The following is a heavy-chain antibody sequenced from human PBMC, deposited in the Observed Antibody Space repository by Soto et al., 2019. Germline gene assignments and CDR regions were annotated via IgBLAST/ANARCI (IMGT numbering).Heavy chain of an antibody. CDR1: GFTFSSYA. J-gene: IGHJ4*02. CDR2: ISYDGSST. V-gene: IGHV3-30-3*01. CDR3: ARDSQPHRLMNHFDC. D-gene: IGHD2-21*02. Sequence: GGSLRLSCAASGFTFSSYAIHWVRQPPGRGLEWVAVISYDGSSTYYTDSVKGRFTISRDNSKNTLYLQMDSLRGDDTAVYSCARDSQPHRLMNHFDCWGQGTLVTVSS.